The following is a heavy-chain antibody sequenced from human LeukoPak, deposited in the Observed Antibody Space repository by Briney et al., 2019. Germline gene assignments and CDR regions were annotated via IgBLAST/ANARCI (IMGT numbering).Heavy chain of an antibody. V-gene: IGHV3-48*01. CDR2: ISSSSSTI. J-gene: IGHJ6*03. D-gene: IGHD4-17*01. CDR3: AKSGRGDYDNYYFYMDV. CDR1: GFTFSSYS. Sequence: GGSLRLSCAASGFTFSSYSMNWVRQAPGKGLEWVSYISSSSSTIYYADSVKGRFTISRDNSKITLYLQMNSLRAEDTAVYYCAKSGRGDYDNYYFYMDVWGKGTTVTVSS.